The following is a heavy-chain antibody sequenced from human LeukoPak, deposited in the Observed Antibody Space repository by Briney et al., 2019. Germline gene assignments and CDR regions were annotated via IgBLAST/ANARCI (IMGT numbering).Heavy chain of an antibody. Sequence: GGSLRLSCAASGFTFSSYGMHWVRQAPGKGLEWVALIWDDGSNKYYADSVKGRFTISRDNSKYTRYLQMDSLRADDTAVYYCASLPVAGSDDAFDIWGQGTMVTVSS. CDR1: GFTFSSYG. D-gene: IGHD6-19*01. J-gene: IGHJ3*02. CDR2: IWDDGSNK. V-gene: IGHV3-33*01. CDR3: ASLPVAGSDDAFDI.